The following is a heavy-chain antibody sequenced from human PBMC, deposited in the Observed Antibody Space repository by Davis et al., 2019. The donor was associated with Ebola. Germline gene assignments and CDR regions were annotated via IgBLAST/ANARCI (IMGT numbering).Heavy chain of an antibody. CDR2: INPNSGGT. CDR1: GYTFTGYY. Sequence: ASVKVSCKASGYTFTGYYMHWVRQAPGQGLEWMGWINPNSGGTNYAQKFQGRVTMTRDTSISTAYMELSRLRSDDTAVYYCASYFLEGSSTSRYRRDAFDIWGQGTMVTVSS. J-gene: IGHJ3*02. D-gene: IGHD2-2*01. V-gene: IGHV1-2*02. CDR3: ASYFLEGSSTSRYRRDAFDI.